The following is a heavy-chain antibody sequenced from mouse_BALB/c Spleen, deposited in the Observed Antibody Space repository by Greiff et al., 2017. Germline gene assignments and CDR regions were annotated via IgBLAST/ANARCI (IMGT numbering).Heavy chain of an antibody. CDR1: GFTFSDYY. CDR3: ARDGYNSYWYFDV. J-gene: IGHJ1*01. D-gene: IGHD1-3*01. CDR2: ISDGGSYT. V-gene: IGHV5-4*02. Sequence: EVKLVESGGGLVKPGGSLKLSCAASGFTFSDYYMSWVRQTPEKRLEWVATISDGGSYTYYPDSVKGRFTISRDNAKNNLYLQMSSLKSEDTAMYYCARDGYNSYWYFDVWGAGTTVTVSS.